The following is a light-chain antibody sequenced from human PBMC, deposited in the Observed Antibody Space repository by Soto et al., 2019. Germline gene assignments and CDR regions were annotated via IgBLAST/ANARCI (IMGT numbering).Light chain of an antibody. Sequence: QSVLTQPASVSGSPGQSITISCTGTSSDVGGYNHVSWYQHYPGKAPKLIIYDVTNRPSGASNRFSGSKSGNTASLTISGLQAEDEADYFCSSYTRSTIYVFGNGTKVTVL. CDR1: SSDVGGYNH. V-gene: IGLV2-14*03. J-gene: IGLJ1*01. CDR3: SSYTRSTIYV. CDR2: DVT.